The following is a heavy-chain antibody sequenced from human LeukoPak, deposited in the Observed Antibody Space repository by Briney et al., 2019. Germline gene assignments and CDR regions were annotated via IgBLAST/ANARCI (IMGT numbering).Heavy chain of an antibody. V-gene: IGHV3-48*02. CDR1: GLTFSTYS. D-gene: IGHD5-24*01. Sequence: PGGSLRLSCAASGLTFSTYSFNWVRQAPGKGLEWVSYITPSTSTIYYADSVKGRFTISGDNAKKSVYLQMNSLRDDDTAMYYCARERDGYNSVFALDVWGQGTMVTVSS. CDR3: ARERDGYNSVFALDV. J-gene: IGHJ3*01. CDR2: ITPSTSTI.